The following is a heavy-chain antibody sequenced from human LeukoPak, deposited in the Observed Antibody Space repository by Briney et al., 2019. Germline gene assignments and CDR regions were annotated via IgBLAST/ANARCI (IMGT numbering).Heavy chain of an antibody. CDR2: ISGTADSK. D-gene: IGHD3-16*01. V-gene: IGHV3-23*01. J-gene: IGHJ3*02. Sequence: PRGSPRLSCAASRFTFRNYAMSWVRQAPGRGLEWLSIISGTADSKYYADSVKGRFTISRDNPRSTLYLEMKSLRAEDTAVYYCAKADATIGGAFDTWGQGTMVIVS. CDR1: RFTFRNYA. CDR3: AKADATIGGAFDT.